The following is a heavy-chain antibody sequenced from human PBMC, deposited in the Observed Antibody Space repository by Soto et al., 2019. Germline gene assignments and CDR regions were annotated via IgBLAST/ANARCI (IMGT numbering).Heavy chain of an antibody. CDR2: ISGSGGST. CDR1: GFTFSSYA. Sequence: GGSLRLSCAASGFTFSSYAMSWVRQAPGKGLEWVSAISGSGGSTYYADSVKGRFTISRDNSKNTLYLQMDSLRAEDTAVYYCAKDPRSTRGVDYWGQGTLVTVSS. V-gene: IGHV3-23*01. D-gene: IGHD3-10*01. CDR3: AKDPRSTRGVDY. J-gene: IGHJ4*02.